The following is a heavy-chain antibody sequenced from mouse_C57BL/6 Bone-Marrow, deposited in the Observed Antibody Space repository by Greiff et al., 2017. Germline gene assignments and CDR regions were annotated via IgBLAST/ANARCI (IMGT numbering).Heavy chain of an antibody. Sequence: QVQLKESGPGLVQPSQSLSITCTVSGFSLTSYGVHWVRQSPGTGLEWLGVIWSGGSTDYNAAFISRLSISKDNSKSQVFFKMKSLQADDTAIYYCARPVVAPLYAMDYWGQGTSVTVSS. CDR2: IWSGGST. V-gene: IGHV2-2*01. J-gene: IGHJ4*01. CDR1: GFSLTSYG. CDR3: ARPVVAPLYAMDY. D-gene: IGHD1-1*01.